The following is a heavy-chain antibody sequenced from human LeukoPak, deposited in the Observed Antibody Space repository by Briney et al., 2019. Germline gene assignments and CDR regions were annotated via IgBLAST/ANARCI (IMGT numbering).Heavy chain of an antibody. CDR3: ARDGSYGSGDRFDP. V-gene: IGHV4-59*01. CDR2: IYYSGST. CDR1: GGSISSYY. J-gene: IGHJ5*02. Sequence: PSETQSLTCTVSGGSISSYYWSWVRQPPGKGLEWIGYIYYSGSTNYNPSLKSRVTISVDTSKNQFSLKLSSVTAADTAVYYCARDGSYGSGDRFDPWGQGTLVTVSS. D-gene: IGHD3-16*01.